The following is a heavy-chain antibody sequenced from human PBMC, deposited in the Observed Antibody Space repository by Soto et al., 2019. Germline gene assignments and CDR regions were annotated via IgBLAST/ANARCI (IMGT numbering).Heavy chain of an antibody. D-gene: IGHD2-15*01. Sequence: PSETLPLTCTVSGGSISSYYWSWIRQPPGKGLEWIGYIYYSGSTNYNPSLKSRVTISVDTSKNQFSLKLSSVTAADTAVYYCARAGYCSGGSCGWAFDIWGQGTMVTVSS. CDR3: ARAGYCSGGSCGWAFDI. V-gene: IGHV4-59*01. J-gene: IGHJ3*02. CDR2: IYYSGST. CDR1: GGSISSYY.